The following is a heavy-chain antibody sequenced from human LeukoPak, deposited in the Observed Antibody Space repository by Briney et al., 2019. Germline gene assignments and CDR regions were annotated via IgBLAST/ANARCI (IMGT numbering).Heavy chain of an antibody. J-gene: IGHJ4*02. Sequence: PSETLSLTCAVHGGSFSGYSWNWIRQPPGKGLEWIGEINHFGSTNYNPSLKSRVTISGDTSKKQFSLKLSSVTAADTAVYYCARVGYSSGWYGGVFDYWGQGTLVTVSS. CDR1: GGSFSGYS. CDR2: INHFGST. CDR3: ARVGYSSGWYGGVFDY. D-gene: IGHD6-19*01. V-gene: IGHV4-34*01.